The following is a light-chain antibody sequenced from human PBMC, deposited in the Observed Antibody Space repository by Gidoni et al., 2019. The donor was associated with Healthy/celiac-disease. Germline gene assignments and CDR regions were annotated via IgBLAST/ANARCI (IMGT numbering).Light chain of an antibody. CDR2: AAS. CDR1: QAISSY. Sequence: AIRMTQSPSSVSASTGDRVTITCRASQAISSYLDWYQQKPGKAPKLLIYAASTLQSGVPSRFSGSGSGTDFTLTISCLQSEDFATYYCQQYYSYPLTFGGGTKVEIK. CDR3: QQYYSYPLT. J-gene: IGKJ4*01. V-gene: IGKV1-8*01.